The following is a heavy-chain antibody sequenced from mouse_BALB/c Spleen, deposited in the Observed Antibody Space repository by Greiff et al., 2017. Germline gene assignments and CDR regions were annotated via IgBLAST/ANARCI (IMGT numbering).Heavy chain of an antibody. J-gene: IGHJ1*01. CDR1: GFTFSSYT. V-gene: IGHV5-12-2*01. Sequence: EVQLVESGGGLVQPGGSLKLSCAASGFTFSSYTMSWVRQTPEKRLEWVAYISNGGGSTYYPDTVKGRFTISRDNAKNTLYLQMSSLKSEDTAMYYCARHPGNWYFDVWGAGTTVTVSS. CDR2: ISNGGGST. CDR3: ARHPGNWYFDV.